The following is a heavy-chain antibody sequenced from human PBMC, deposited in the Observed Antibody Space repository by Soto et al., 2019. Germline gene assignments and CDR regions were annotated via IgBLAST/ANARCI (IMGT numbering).Heavy chain of an antibody. CDR1: GFTFSSYS. CDR3: ARDNAFGVVIIPVGPSYYYMDV. D-gene: IGHD3-3*01. Sequence: GGSLRLSCAASGFTFSSYSMNWVRQAPGKGLEWVSSISSSSSYIYYADSVKGRFTISRDNAKNSLYLQMNSLRAEDTAVYYCARDNAFGVVIIPVGPSYYYMDVWGKGTTVTVSS. CDR2: ISSSSSYI. V-gene: IGHV3-21*01. J-gene: IGHJ6*03.